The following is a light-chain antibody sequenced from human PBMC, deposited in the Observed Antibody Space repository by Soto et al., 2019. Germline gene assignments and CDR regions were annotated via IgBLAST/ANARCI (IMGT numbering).Light chain of an antibody. V-gene: IGLV1-44*01. J-gene: IGLJ7*01. CDR1: SSNIGSNS. CDR3: AAWDDSLNAAV. Sequence: QAVETQPPSTSATPGQRVTISCSGSSSNIGSNSVNWYQQLPGTAPKLLIYSNNQRPSGVPDRFSGSKSGTSASLAISGLQSDDEADYYCAAWDDSLNAAVFGGGTQLTVL. CDR2: SNN.